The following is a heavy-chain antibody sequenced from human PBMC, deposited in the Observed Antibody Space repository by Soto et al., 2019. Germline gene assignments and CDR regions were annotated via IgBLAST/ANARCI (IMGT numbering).Heavy chain of an antibody. V-gene: IGHV3-9*01. D-gene: IGHD1-1*01. CDR3: AKDLSAQSDNWLNWFDP. J-gene: IGHJ5*02. Sequence: EVQLVESGGGLVQPGGSLRLSCAASGFTFDDYVMHWVRQGPGKGLEWVSGISWKSGTIGYADFVKGRFTISRDNAKNSLYLEMNSLRAEDTAFYYCAKDLSAQSDNWLNWFDPWGQGTLVTVSS. CDR2: ISWKSGTI. CDR1: GFTFDDYV.